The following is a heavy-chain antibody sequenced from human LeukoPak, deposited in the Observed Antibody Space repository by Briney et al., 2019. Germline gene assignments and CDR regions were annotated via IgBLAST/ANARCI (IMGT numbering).Heavy chain of an antibody. Sequence: PGGSLRLSCAVSGSTVCSNYMSWVRQAPGRGLEWVSVLYTGGSTYYADSVKGRFTISRDDSKNTLYLQMNSLRAQDTAVYYCARDYRIEGVTGYYYYGMDVWGQGTTVTVSS. V-gene: IGHV3-53*01. CDR3: ARDYRIEGVTGYYYYGMDV. CDR1: GSTVCSNY. CDR2: LYTGGST. J-gene: IGHJ6*02. D-gene: IGHD1-26*01.